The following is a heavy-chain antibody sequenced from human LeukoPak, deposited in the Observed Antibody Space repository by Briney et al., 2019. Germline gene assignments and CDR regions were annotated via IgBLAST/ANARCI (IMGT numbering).Heavy chain of an antibody. CDR1: GFIFSSYW. J-gene: IGHJ4*02. V-gene: IGHV3-7*01. Sequence: GESLKISCAASGFIFSSYWMSWVRQAPGKGLEWVANIKEDGSEKKYVDSVKGRFTISRDNAKNSVYLQMNSLRAEDTAVYYCAREHDYGDYADYWGQGTLVTVSS. CDR2: IKEDGSEK. D-gene: IGHD4-17*01. CDR3: AREHDYGDYADY.